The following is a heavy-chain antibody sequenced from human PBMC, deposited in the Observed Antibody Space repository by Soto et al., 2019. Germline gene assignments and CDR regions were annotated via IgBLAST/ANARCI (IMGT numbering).Heavy chain of an antibody. D-gene: IGHD1-26*01. CDR2: INPSGGSA. CDR1: GYTFTRYY. J-gene: IGHJ4*02. Sequence: QVQLVQSGAEVGKPGASVKVSCKASGYTFTRYYMHWVRQAPGQGLEWMGIINPSGGSASYAQKSQGRVTMTRDTSTSTVYMELSSLTSEDTAVYYCARDHIVGATLGRFDYWRQRTLVSASS. CDR3: ARDHIVGATLGRFDY. V-gene: IGHV1-46*01.